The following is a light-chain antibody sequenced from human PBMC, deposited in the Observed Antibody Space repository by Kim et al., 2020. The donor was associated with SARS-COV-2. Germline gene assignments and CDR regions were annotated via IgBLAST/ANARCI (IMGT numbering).Light chain of an antibody. J-gene: IGLJ3*02. V-gene: IGLV1-44*01. CDR1: IATIESNV. Sequence: GQRLPLSCSGHIATIESNVENWDQKVPGTAPKLLMYSNDYRPSGVPDRFSGSKSGTSASLAISGLQSEDEADYYCAAWDDSLKGSVFGGGTQLTVL. CDR3: AAWDDSLKGSV. CDR2: SND.